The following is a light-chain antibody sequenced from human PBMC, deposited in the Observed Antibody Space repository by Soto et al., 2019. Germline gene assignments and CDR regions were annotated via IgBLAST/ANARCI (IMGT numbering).Light chain of an antibody. J-gene: IGKJ5*01. Sequence: EIVLTQSPGTLSLSPGERATISRRASESVIKYLAWYQQKPGQAPRLLIHGASSRATGIPDRFSGSGSGTDFTLTINRLEPEDFAVYYSKQYSSSPPITFGQGTRLEI. CDR2: GAS. V-gene: IGKV3-20*01. CDR3: KQYSSSPPIT. CDR1: ESVIKY.